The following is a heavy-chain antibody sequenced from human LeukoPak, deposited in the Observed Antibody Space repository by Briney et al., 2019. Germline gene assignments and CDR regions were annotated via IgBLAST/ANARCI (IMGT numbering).Heavy chain of an antibody. Sequence: SETLSLTCSVSGDSISGYYWSWIRQPAGKGLVWIGRIYTSGSTNYNPSLNSRVTMSVDMSKSQFSLKLSSVTAADTAVYYCARGNSGYEDYWGQGTLVTVSS. CDR2: IYTSGST. CDR3: ARGNSGYEDY. CDR1: GDSISGYY. J-gene: IGHJ4*02. V-gene: IGHV4-4*07. D-gene: IGHD5-12*01.